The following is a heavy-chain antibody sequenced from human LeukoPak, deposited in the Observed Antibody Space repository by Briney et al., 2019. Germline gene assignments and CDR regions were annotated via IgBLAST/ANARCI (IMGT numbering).Heavy chain of an antibody. V-gene: IGHV3-21*01. D-gene: IGHD2-2*01. Sequence: GGSLRLSCAASGFTFSSYSMNWVRQAPGKGLEWVSSISSSSSYIYYADSVKGRFTISRDNAKNSLYLQMNSLRAEDTAVYYCARDLGSSTSGGGHWGQGTLVTVSS. CDR1: GFTFSSYS. CDR3: ARDLGSSTSGGGH. J-gene: IGHJ4*02. CDR2: ISSSSSYI.